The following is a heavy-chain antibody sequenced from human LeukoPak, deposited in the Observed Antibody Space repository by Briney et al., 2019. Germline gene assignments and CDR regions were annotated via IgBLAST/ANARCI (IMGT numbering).Heavy chain of an antibody. CDR2: IYTSGST. CDR1: GGSISSGSYY. V-gene: IGHV4-61*02. J-gene: IGHJ5*02. Sequence: SQTLSLTCTVSGGSISSGSYYWSWIRQPAGKGLEWIGRIYTSGSTNYNPSLKSRGTISVDTSKNQFSLKLSSVTAADTAVYYCARDRGVVPAAIPWFDPWGQGTLVTVSS. D-gene: IGHD2-2*01. CDR3: ARDRGVVPAAIPWFDP.